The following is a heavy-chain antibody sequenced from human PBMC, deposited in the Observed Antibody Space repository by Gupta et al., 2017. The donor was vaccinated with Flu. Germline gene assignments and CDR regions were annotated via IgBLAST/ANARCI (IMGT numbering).Heavy chain of an antibody. CDR3: ASERIVGANLGSEAQGIDY. Sequence: QVQLVESGGGVVQPGRSLRLSCAASGFTFSSYGLHWVPQGQGKGLEWVAVIWYDGSNNYYADSVKGRFTISRDNSKNTLYLQMNSLRAEDTAVYYCASERIVGANLGSEAQGIDYWGQGTLVTVSS. V-gene: IGHV3-33*01. CDR1: GFTFSSYG. J-gene: IGHJ4*02. D-gene: IGHD1-26*01. CDR2: IWYDGSNN.